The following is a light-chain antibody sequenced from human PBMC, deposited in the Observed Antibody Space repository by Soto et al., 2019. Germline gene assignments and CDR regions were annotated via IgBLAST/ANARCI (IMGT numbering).Light chain of an antibody. J-gene: IGKJ2*01. CDR1: QNVSNW. CDR3: XXYSKEST. V-gene: IGKV1-5*03. Sequence: DVEMTQSPSTLPTSIGDRVTINCRASQNVSNWLAWYQQKPGKAPKLLIYKASRLESGVPSRFSAGGSGTDFTLTINSLQSXXXAXXXXXXYSKESTFGQGTKLEIK. CDR2: KAS.